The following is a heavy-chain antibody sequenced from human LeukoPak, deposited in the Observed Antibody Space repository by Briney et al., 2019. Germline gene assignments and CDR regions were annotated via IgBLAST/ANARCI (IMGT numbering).Heavy chain of an antibody. J-gene: IGHJ4*02. CDR1: GGSISSYY. V-gene: IGHV4-59*01. Sequence: SETLSLTCTVSGGSISSYYWSWIRQPPGKGLEWIGYIYYSGSTNYNPSLKSRVTISVDTSKNQFSLKLNSVTAADTAVYYCARGRYFDWLWDFDYWRQGTLVTVPS. CDR3: ARGRYFDWLWDFDY. D-gene: IGHD3-9*01. CDR2: IYYSGST.